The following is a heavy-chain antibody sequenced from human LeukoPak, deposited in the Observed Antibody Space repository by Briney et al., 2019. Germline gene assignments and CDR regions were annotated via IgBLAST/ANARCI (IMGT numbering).Heavy chain of an antibody. Sequence: GGSLRLSCAASGFRFSSDYMTWVRQAPGKGLEWVANIKEDGSAENYVDSVKGRFTISRDNAKNSLYLQMNSLRAEDTAVYYCATVHSYETGYFDYWGQGTLVTVSS. CDR2: IKEDGSAE. CDR1: GFRFSSDY. V-gene: IGHV3-7*03. D-gene: IGHD5-18*01. CDR3: ATVHSYETGYFDY. J-gene: IGHJ4*02.